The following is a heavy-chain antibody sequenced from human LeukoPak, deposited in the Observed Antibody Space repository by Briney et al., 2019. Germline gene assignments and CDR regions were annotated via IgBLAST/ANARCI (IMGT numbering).Heavy chain of an antibody. CDR2: INPNSGGT. Sequence: ASVKVSCKASGYTFTGYYMHWVRQAPGQGLEGRGWINPNSGGTNYAQKFQGRATMTRDTSISTAYMELSRLRSDDTAVYYCARLDPGNPFMSFVYWGQGTLVTVSS. D-gene: IGHD1-14*01. CDR1: GYTFTGYY. CDR3: ARLDPGNPFMSFVY. J-gene: IGHJ4*02. V-gene: IGHV1-2*02.